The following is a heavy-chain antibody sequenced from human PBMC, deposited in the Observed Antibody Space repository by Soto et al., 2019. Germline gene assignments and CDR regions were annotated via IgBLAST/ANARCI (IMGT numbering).Heavy chain of an antibody. CDR1: GGSISSYY. Sequence: PWETLSLTCTVSGGSISSYYWSWIRQPAGKGLEWIGRIYTSGSTNYNPSLKSRVTMSVDTSKNQFSLKLSSVTAADTAVYYCASHYFSSSWYSVDYWGQGTLVTVSS. V-gene: IGHV4-4*07. J-gene: IGHJ4*02. CDR2: IYTSGST. CDR3: ASHYFSSSWYSVDY. D-gene: IGHD6-13*01.